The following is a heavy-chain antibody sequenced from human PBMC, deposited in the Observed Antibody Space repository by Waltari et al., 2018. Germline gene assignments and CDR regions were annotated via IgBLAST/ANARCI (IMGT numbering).Heavy chain of an antibody. J-gene: IGHJ4*02. V-gene: IGHV4-59*01. CDR1: GFTFGDYA. Sequence: VQLVESGGGLVQPGRSLRLSCTASGFTFGDYAMSWVRQAPGKGLEWIGYIYYSGSTNYNPSLKSRVTISVDTSKNQFSLKLSSVTAADTAVYYCASNEYSSSSGALGYWGQGTLVTVSS. CDR2: IYYSGST. CDR3: ASNEYSSSSGALGY. D-gene: IGHD6-6*01.